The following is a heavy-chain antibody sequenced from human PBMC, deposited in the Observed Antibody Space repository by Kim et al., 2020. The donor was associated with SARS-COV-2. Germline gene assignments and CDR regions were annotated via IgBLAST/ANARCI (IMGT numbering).Heavy chain of an antibody. V-gene: IGHV4-4*02. CDR3: ASSTVTSDY. Sequence: GSTNYNPSLKSRVTISVDKSKNQFSLKLSSVTAADTAVYYCASSTVTSDYWGQGTLVTVSS. D-gene: IGHD4-17*01. J-gene: IGHJ4*02. CDR2: GST.